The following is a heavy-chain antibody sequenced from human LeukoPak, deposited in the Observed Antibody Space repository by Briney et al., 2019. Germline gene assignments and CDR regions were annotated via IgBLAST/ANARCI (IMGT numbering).Heavy chain of an antibody. CDR3: ARVNYDILTGYYIPHAFDI. CDR2: ITAYNGNT. CDR1: GYSFITHG. J-gene: IGHJ3*02. Sequence: ASVKVSCKTSGYSFITHGISWVRQAPGQGLEWMGWITAYNGNTKSAQKLQDRVTMTTDTSTSTAYMELRSLRSDDTAVYYCARVNYDILTGYYIPHAFDIWGQGTMVTVSS. V-gene: IGHV1-18*01. D-gene: IGHD3-9*01.